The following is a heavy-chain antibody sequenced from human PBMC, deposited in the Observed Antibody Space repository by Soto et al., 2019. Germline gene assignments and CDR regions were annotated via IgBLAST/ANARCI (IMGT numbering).Heavy chain of an antibody. CDR3: VRDLYRSATMPCLDH. Sequence: GGSLRLSCEASGFTFVNYAMSWVRQSPGKGLEWVSSISDTGGDSYYADSMDGRFTVSRDNSKNTLYLQINSLRAEDTAIYYCVRDLYRSATMPCLDHWGQGALVTVSS. V-gene: IGHV3-23*01. CDR1: GFTFVNYA. J-gene: IGHJ4*02. CDR2: ISDTGGDS. D-gene: IGHD1-1*01.